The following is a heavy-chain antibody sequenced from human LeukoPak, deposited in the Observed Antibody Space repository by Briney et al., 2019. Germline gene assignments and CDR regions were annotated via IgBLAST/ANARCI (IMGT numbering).Heavy chain of an antibody. CDR1: GGSMYSYY. CDR2: ISYSESA. J-gene: IGHJ4*02. D-gene: IGHD1-26*01. Sequence: SETLSLTCSVSGGSMYSYYWSWIRQPPGKGLEWIGYISYSESARYNPSLKSRVTILVDTSKNQFSLKVSSVTAADTAVYYCARGQYSGSCFDNWGQGSLVTVSS. V-gene: IGHV4-59*01. CDR3: ARGQYSGSCFDN.